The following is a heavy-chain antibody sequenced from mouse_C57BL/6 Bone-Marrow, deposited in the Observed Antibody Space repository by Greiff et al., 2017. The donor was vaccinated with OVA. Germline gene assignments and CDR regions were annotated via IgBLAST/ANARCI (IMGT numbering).Heavy chain of an antibody. CDR3: DGPFYYDYGLFDV. CDR2: IYPGDGDT. CDR1: GYAFSSYW. V-gene: IGHV1-80*01. Sequence: VLLVQSVAELVKPGASVKISCTASGYAFSSYWMNWVKQRPGQGLEWIGQIYPGDGDTNYNGKFKGKATLTADKSSSTAYLQLSSLTSEDSAVYFCDGPFYYDYGLFDVWGTGTTVTVTS. D-gene: IGHD2-4*01. J-gene: IGHJ1*03.